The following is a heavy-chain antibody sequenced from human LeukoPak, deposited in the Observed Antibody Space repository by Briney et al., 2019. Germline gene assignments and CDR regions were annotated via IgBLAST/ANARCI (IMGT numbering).Heavy chain of an antibody. CDR2: IHHSGST. V-gene: IGHV4-38-2*01. CDR3: ARGLLDGYTHPAAFDI. CDR1: GYSISSDTT. J-gene: IGHJ3*02. Sequence: PSETLSLTCAVSGYSISSDTTGAGSGWIRQPPGKGLEWIGSIHHSGSTYYNPSLKSRVTISVDTSKNQFSLKLSSVTAADTAVYYCARGLLDGYTHPAAFDIWGQGTMVTVSS. D-gene: IGHD5-24*01.